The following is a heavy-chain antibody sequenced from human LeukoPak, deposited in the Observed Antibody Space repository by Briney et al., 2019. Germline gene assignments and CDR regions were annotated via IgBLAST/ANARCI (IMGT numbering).Heavy chain of an antibody. CDR3: AKSLSISAAGSDY. J-gene: IGHJ4*02. D-gene: IGHD6-13*01. V-gene: IGHV3-23*01. Sequence: GGSLRLPCAASGFTFSSYAMSWVRQAPGKGLEWVSGLSDSGGNTYYADSVKGRFTISRDNPKNTLYLQMNSLRAEDTAVYYCAKSLSISAAGSDYWGQGTLVTVSS. CDR1: GFTFSSYA. CDR2: LSDSGGNT.